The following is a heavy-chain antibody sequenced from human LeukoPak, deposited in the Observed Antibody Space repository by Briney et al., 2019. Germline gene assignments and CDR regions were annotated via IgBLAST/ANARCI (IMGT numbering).Heavy chain of an antibody. D-gene: IGHD6-6*01. V-gene: IGHV1-18*01. CDR1: GYTFTSYG. CDR2: ISAYNGNT. Sequence: ASVKVSCKASGYTFTSYGISWVRQAPGQGLEWMGWISAYNGNTNYAQKFQGRVTMTRNTSISTAYMELSSLRSEDTAVYYCARGRRYSSSSRWFDPWGQGTLVTVSS. J-gene: IGHJ5*02. CDR3: ARGRRYSSSSRWFDP.